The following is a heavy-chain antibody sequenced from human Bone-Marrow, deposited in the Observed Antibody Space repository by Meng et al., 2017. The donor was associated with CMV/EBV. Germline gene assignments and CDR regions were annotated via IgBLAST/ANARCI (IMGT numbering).Heavy chain of an antibody. Sequence: ASVKVSCKASGYTFTSYYMHWVRQAPGQGLEWMGIINPSGGSTSYAQKFQGRVTMTRDTSTSTVYMELSSLRSEDTAVYYCARGHPPVVAATTRGLVLDYWGQGTLVTVSS. D-gene: IGHD2-15*01. CDR3: ARGHPPVVAATTRGLVLDY. CDR2: INPSGGST. CDR1: GYTFTSYY. J-gene: IGHJ4*02. V-gene: IGHV1-46*01.